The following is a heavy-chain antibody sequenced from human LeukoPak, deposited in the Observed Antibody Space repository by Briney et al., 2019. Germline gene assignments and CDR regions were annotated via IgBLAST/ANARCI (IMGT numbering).Heavy chain of an antibody. CDR2: ISGSGGST. CDR3: AKERGYCGGDCPNWFDP. Sequence: PGGSLRLSCAASGFTFSSYAMSWVRQAPGKGLEWVSAISGSGGSTYYADSVKGRFTISRDNSKNTPYLQMNSLRAEDTAVYYCAKERGYCGGDCPNWFDPWGQGTLVTVSS. J-gene: IGHJ5*02. D-gene: IGHD2-21*01. CDR1: GFTFSSYA. V-gene: IGHV3-23*01.